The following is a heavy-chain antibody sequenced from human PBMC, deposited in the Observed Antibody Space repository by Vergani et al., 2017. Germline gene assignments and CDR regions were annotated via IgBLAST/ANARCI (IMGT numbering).Heavy chain of an antibody. CDR2: ISYGGSNK. J-gene: IGHJ6*03. CDR1: GFTFSSYG. V-gene: IGHV3-30*03. D-gene: IGHD6-19*01. CDR3: ARSSGWYVYYMDV. Sequence: QVQLVESGGGVVQPGRSLRLSCAASGFTFSSYGMHWVRQAPGKGLEWVAVISYGGSNKYYADSVKGRFTISRDNSKNTLYLQMNSLRAEDTAVYYCARSSGWYVYYMDVWGKGTTVTVSS.